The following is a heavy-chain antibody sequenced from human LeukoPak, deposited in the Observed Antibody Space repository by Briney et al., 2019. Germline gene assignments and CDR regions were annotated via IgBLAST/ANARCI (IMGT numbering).Heavy chain of an antibody. D-gene: IGHD6-13*01. CDR3: AKSLYSSSWRAYYYGMDV. CDR2: ISGDGGST. V-gene: IGHV3-43*02. J-gene: IGHJ6*02. Sequence: GGSLRLSCAPSGFNFEDYAMHGVRHAPGKGLEWVSLISGDGGSTYYADSVKGRFTTSRDNSKNSLYLQMNSLRTEDTALYYCAKSLYSSSWRAYYYGMDVWGQGTTVTVSS. CDR1: GFNFEDYA.